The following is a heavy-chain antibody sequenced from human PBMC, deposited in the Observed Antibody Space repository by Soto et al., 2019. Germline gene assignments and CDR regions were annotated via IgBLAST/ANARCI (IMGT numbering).Heavy chain of an antibody. V-gene: IGHV4-31*03. CDR2: IYYSGGI. J-gene: IGHJ6*03. CDR1: GGSISRGGYY. CDR3: ARKDSGYADYMDV. D-gene: IGHD5-12*01. Sequence: QVQLQESGPGLVKPSQTLSLTCTVSGGSISRGGYYWSWIRQHPGKGLEWIGYIYYSGGIYYNPSLKSRVTISVDTSENQFSLRLSSVTAADTGVYYCARKDSGYADYMDVWGKGTTVTVSS.